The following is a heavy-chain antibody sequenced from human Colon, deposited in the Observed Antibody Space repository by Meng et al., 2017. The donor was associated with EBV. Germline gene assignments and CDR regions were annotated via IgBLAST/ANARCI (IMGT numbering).Heavy chain of an antibody. CDR2: TYYRSNLYN. Sequence: LHQASPRLVQPPHTLSPPWASTRDIVSTNTAALIWIRQSPSRGLELLGRTYYRSNLYNEYAVSVEGRITINPDTSKNQFSLQLNSVTPDDTAVYYCAREERQLLGKGGFDTWGQGTLVTVSS. J-gene: IGHJ4*02. V-gene: IGHV6-1*01. D-gene: IGHD2-2*01. CDR1: RDIVSTNTAA. CDR3: AREERQLLGKGGFDT.